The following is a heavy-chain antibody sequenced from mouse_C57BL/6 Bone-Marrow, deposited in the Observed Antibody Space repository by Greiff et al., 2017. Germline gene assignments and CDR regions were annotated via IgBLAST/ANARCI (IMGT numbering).Heavy chain of an antibody. CDR1: GFTFSDYG. V-gene: IGHV5-17*01. CDR2: ISSGSSTI. D-gene: IGHD2-4*01. Sequence: DVKLVESGGGLVKPGGSLKLSCAASGFTFSDYGMHWVRQAPEKGLEWVAYISSGSSTIYYADTVKGRFTISRDNAKNTLFLQMTSRRSEDTAMYYCARNYGGYFDVWGTGTTVTVSS. J-gene: IGHJ1*03. CDR3: ARNYGGYFDV.